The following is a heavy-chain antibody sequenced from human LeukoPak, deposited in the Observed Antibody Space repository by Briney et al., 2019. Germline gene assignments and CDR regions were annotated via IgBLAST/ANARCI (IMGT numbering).Heavy chain of an antibody. J-gene: IGHJ5*02. CDR3: TSQITISGVRTRFDP. CDR2: IRSKANSYAT. Sequence: GGSLRLSCAASGFTFSGSAMHWVRQASGKGLEWVGRIRSKANSYATAYAASVKGRFTISRDDSKNTAYLQMNSLKTEDTAVYYCTSQITISGVRTRFDPWGQGTLVTVSS. D-gene: IGHD3-3*01. V-gene: IGHV3-73*01. CDR1: GFTFSGSA.